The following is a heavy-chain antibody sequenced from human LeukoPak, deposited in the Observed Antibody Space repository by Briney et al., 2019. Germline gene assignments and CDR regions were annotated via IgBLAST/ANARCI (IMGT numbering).Heavy chain of an antibody. Sequence: PSETLSLTCTVSGYSIRGGYYWGWIRQPPGKGLEWIGSIYHSGITYYNPSLKSRVTISVDTSKNQISLSLRSVTAADTAVYYCVRDMQVDYWGQGTLVTVSS. CDR2: IYHSGIT. V-gene: IGHV4-38-2*02. D-gene: IGHD2-2*01. CDR3: VRDMQVDY. CDR1: GYSIRGGYY. J-gene: IGHJ4*02.